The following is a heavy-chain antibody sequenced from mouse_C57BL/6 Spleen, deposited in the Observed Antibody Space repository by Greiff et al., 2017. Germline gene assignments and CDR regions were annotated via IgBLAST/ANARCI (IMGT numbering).Heavy chain of an antibody. Sequence: QVQLKQPGAELVKPGASVKMSCKASGYTFTSYWITWVKQRPGQGLEWIGDIYPGSGSTNYNEKFKSKATLTVDTSSSTAYMQLSSLTSEDSAVYYCARSLYYGYDVNYFDYWGQGTTLTVSS. D-gene: IGHD2-2*01. J-gene: IGHJ2*01. CDR3: ARSLYYGYDVNYFDY. CDR1: GYTFTSYW. CDR2: IYPGSGST. V-gene: IGHV1-55*01.